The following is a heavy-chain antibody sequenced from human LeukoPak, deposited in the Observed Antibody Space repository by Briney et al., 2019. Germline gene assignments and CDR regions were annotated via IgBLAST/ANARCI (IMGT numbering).Heavy chain of an antibody. J-gene: IGHJ6*03. CDR3: ARYGADCGDYYYYYMDV. D-gene: IGHD4-17*01. CDR1: GFTLHTYN. Sequence: GGSLRLSCAASGFTLHTYNMNWVRQAPGGGLEWVSSITSSSSYIYYADSVKGRFTISRDNDKNSLYLQMNSLRAEDTAVYYCARYGADCGDYYYYYMDVWGKGTTVTVSS. V-gene: IGHV3-21*01. CDR2: ITSSSSYI.